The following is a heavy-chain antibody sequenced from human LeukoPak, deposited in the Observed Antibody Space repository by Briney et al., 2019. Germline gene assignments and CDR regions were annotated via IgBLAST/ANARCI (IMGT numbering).Heavy chain of an antibody. CDR3: AREYSSSSFDY. V-gene: IGHV1-69*04. CDR1: GGTFSIYA. J-gene: IGHJ4*02. Sequence: SVKVSSKASGGTFSIYAISWVRQAPGQGLEWMGRIIPIFGIANYAQKFQGRVTITADKSTSTAYMELSSLRSEDTAVYYCAREYSSSSFDYWGQGTLVTVSS. D-gene: IGHD6-6*01. CDR2: IIPIFGIA.